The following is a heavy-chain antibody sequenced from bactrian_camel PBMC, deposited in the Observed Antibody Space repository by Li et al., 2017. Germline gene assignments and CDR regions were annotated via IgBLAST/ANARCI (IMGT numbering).Heavy chain of an antibody. CDR2: IDSDGST. J-gene: IGHJ6*01. D-gene: IGHD5*01. V-gene: IGHV3S26*01. CDR1: GYTYSSYC. Sequence: HVQLVESGGGSVQAGGSLRLSCAASGYTYSSYCMGWFRQAPGKEREGVAAIDSDGSTSYADSVKGRFTISQDNAKNTLYLQMNSLKPEDTAMYYCAADVDYGLGTTVWVKAVLQGFGYWGQGTQVTVS. CDR3: AADVDYGLGTTVWVKAVLQGFGY.